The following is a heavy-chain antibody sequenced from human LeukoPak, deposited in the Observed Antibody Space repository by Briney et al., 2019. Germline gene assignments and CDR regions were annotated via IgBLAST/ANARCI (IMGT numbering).Heavy chain of an antibody. CDR1: GFTFSDYY. CDR3: ARGNSIAARPVDY. Sequence: GGSLRLSCAASGFTFSDYYMSWIRQAPGKGLEWVSYISSSSSYTNYADSVKGRFAISRDNSKNTLYLQMNSLRAEDTAVYYCARGNSIAARPVDYWGQGTLVTVSS. V-gene: IGHV3-11*06. J-gene: IGHJ4*02. CDR2: ISSSSSYT. D-gene: IGHD6-6*01.